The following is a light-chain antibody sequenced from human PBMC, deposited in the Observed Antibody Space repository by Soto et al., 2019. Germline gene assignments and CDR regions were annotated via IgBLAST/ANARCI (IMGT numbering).Light chain of an antibody. J-gene: IGKJ2*01. Sequence: IVMTQSPDSLAVSLGERATINCKSSQSVLYSSNNKNYLAWYQQKPGQPPKLLIYWASAREFGVPDRFSGSGSGTDFTLTISSLQAEDVAVYYCQQYYSTLMYTFGQGTKLEIK. CDR3: QQYYSTLMYT. CDR2: WAS. CDR1: QSVLYSSNNKNY. V-gene: IGKV4-1*01.